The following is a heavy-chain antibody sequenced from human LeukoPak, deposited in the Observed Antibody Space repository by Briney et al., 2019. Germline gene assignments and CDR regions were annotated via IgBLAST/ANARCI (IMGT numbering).Heavy chain of an antibody. CDR3: ARDVGSGWYGLGGEWFDP. V-gene: IGHV6-1*01. D-gene: IGHD6-19*01. Sequence: SQTLSLTCAISGDSVSSNSAAWNWIRQSPSRGLEWLGRTYYRSKWYNDYAVSVKSRITINPDTSKNQFSLQLNSVTPEDTAVYYCARDVGSGWYGLGGEWFDPWGQGTLVTVSS. CDR2: TYYRSKWYN. CDR1: GDSVSSNSAA. J-gene: IGHJ5*02.